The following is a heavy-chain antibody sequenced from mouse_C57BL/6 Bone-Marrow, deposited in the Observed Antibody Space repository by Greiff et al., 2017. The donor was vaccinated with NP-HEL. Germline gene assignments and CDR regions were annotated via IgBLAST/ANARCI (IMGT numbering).Heavy chain of an antibody. CDR3: ARKGSGYYFDY. V-gene: IGHV1-82*01. CDR2: IYPGDGDT. Sequence: LQESGPELVKPGASVKISCKASGYAFSSSWMNWVKQRPGKGLEWIGRIYPGDGDTNYNGKVKGKAKLTADKSSSTAYMQLSSLTSEDSAVYFCARKGSGYYFDYWGQGTTLTVSS. CDR1: GYAFSSSW. D-gene: IGHD3-2*02. J-gene: IGHJ2*01.